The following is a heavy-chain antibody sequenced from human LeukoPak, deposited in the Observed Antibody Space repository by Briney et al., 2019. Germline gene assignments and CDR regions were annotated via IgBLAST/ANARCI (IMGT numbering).Heavy chain of an antibody. J-gene: IGHJ4*02. CDR2: INHSGST. D-gene: IGHD4-17*01. CDR3: ARGLRKPMTKVTYGQKSYSQNWDRKYYFDY. Sequence: SETLSLTCAVYGGSFSGYYWSWIRQPPGKGLEWIGEINHSGSTNYNPSLKSRVTISVDTSKNQFSLKLSSVTAADTAVYYCARGLRKPMTKVTYGQKSYSQNWDRKYYFDYWGQGTLVTVSS. V-gene: IGHV4-34*01. CDR1: GGSFSGYY.